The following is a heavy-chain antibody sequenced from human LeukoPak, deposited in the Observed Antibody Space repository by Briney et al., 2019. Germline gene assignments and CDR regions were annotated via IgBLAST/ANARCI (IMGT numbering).Heavy chain of an antibody. V-gene: IGHV3-30*04. CDR3: AKGDGSFVVDF. J-gene: IGHJ4*02. CDR2: ISDDGRHK. D-gene: IGHD6-19*01. Sequence: QPGGSLRLSCAASGFTFSRYAMHWVRQTPGKGLEWMAIISDDGRHKYYADSVEGRFTISRDNSKNTLSLQMKSLRAEDTAVYYCAKGDGSFVVDFWGQGTLVTVSS. CDR1: GFTFSRYA.